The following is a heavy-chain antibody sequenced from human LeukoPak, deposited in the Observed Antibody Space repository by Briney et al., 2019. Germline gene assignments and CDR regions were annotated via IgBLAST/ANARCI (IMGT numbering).Heavy chain of an antibody. D-gene: IGHD5-24*01. V-gene: IGHV4-39*01. CDR3: ARHRSKWLQSSFDY. CDR2: IFYSGNT. Sequence: SETLSLTCTVSGGSINSSSYYWGWIRQPPGKGLEWIGSIFYSGNTYDNPSLKSRVTISVDTSKNQFSLKLNSVTAADTAVYYCARHRSKWLQSSFDYWGQGTLVRVSS. CDR1: GGSINSSSYY. J-gene: IGHJ4*02.